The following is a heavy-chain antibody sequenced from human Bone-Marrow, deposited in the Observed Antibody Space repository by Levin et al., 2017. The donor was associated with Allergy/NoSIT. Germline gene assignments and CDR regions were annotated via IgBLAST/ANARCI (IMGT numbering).Heavy chain of an antibody. V-gene: IGHV3-23*01. Sequence: QSGGSLRLSCTASGFTFINSAMSWVRQAPGKGLDWVSSLSSSSANTFYADSVKGRFTISRDNSKNTLYLQMKSLRAEDTGVYYCARGPMYNHDSSGDSFNGHFDLWGRGTLVTVSS. D-gene: IGHD3-22*01. CDR1: GFTFINSA. CDR3: ARGPMYNHDSSGDSFNGHFDL. J-gene: IGHJ2*01. CDR2: LSSSSANT.